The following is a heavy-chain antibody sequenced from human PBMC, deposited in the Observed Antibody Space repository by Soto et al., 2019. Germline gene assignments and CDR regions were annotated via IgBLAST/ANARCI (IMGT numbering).Heavy chain of an antibody. CDR3: AKPYGDRPFDY. CDR1: GFTFSSYG. CDR2: ISYDGSNK. V-gene: IGHV3-30*18. D-gene: IGHD4-17*01. Sequence: GGSLRLSCAASGFTFSSYGRHWVRQAPGKGLEWVAAISYDGSNKYYADSVKGRFTISRDNSKNALYLQMNSLRAEDTAVYYCAKPYGDRPFDYWGQGTLVTVYS. J-gene: IGHJ4*02.